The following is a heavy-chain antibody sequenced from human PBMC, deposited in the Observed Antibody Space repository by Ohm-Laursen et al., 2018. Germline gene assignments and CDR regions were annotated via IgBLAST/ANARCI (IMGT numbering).Heavy chain of an antibody. J-gene: IGHJ4*02. D-gene: IGHD3-10*01. Sequence: SVKVSCKASGYTFSSYDINWVRQAAGQGLEWMGWMNPNSGNTGYAQKFQGRVTMTRNTSISTAYMELSSLRSEDTAVYYCARGLDYYGSGSPGDDYWGQGTLVTVSS. CDR2: MNPNSGNT. CDR3: ARGLDYYGSGSPGDDY. V-gene: IGHV1-8*01. CDR1: GYTFSSYD.